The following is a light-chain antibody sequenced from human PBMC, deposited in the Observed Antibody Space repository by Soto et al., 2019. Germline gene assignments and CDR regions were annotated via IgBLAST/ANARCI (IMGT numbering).Light chain of an antibody. CDR2: AAS. CDR1: QSITNC. J-gene: IGKJ1*01. V-gene: IGKV1-39*01. CDR3: QQSYSTPRT. Sequence: IQLTQSPSSLSASVGDRVTITCRASQSITNCLAWYQQKPWKAPKLLIYAASSLQSGVPSRFSGSGSGTDFTLTINSLQPEDFATYYCQQSYSTPRTFGQGTKVDIK.